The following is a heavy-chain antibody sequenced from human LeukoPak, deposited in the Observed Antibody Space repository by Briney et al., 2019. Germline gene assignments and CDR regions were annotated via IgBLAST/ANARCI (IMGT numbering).Heavy chain of an antibody. J-gene: IGHJ4*02. CDR2: IKQDGSEK. CDR3: VKDDGWVQYAN. V-gene: IGHV3-7*03. D-gene: IGHD5-24*01. CDR1: GFTFSSYW. Sequence: GGSLRLSCAASGFTFSSYWMSWVRQAPGKGLEWVANIKQDGSEKYYVDSVKGRFIISRDNSKNTVYLQMNSLSAEDAAVYYCVKDDGWVQYANWGQGTLVTVSS.